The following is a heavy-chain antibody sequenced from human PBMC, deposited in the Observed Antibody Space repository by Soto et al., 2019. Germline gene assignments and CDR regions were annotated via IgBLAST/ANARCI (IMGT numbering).Heavy chain of an antibody. CDR3: ARSPGRDGYNHFEY. CDR1: GFTFSIYS. D-gene: IGHD5-12*01. V-gene: IGHV3-21*01. CDR2: ISSSSDYI. Sequence: VGSLRLSCAASGFTFSIYSMSWVRQAPGKGLEWVSSISSSSDYIYYADSVKGRFTISRDNAKNSLYLQMNSLRAEDTAVYYCARSPGRDGYNHFEYWGQGILVTVSS. J-gene: IGHJ4*02.